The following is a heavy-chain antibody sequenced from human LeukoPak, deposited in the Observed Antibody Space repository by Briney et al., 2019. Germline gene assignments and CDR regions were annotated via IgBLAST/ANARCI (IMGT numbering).Heavy chain of an antibody. CDR3: AKGGNSGYYDSHFDY. J-gene: IGHJ4*02. CDR2: ISGPGTII. Sequence: GGSLRLSCAASGFSFGDYYMNWIRQAPGKALEWVAFISGPGTIIYYADSVKGRFTISRDNAKNSLYLQMNSLRAEDTALYYCAKGGNSGYYDSHFDYWGQGTLVTVSS. D-gene: IGHD3-22*01. CDR1: GFSFGDYY. V-gene: IGHV3-11*01.